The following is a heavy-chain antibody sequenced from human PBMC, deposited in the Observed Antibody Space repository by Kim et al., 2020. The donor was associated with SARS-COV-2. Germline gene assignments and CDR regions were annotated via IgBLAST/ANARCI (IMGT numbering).Heavy chain of an antibody. CDR1: GGSISSSSYY. CDR3: VTPGGDDTYYYGSGSYYSYYFDY. J-gene: IGHJ4*02. D-gene: IGHD3-10*01. CDR2: IYYSGST. V-gene: IGHV4-39*01. Sequence: SETLSLTCTVSGGSISSSSYYWGWIRQPPGKGLEWIGSIYYSGSTYYNPSLKSRVTISVDTSKNQFSLKLSSVTAADTAVYYCVTPGGDDTYYYGSGSYYSYYFDYWGQGTLVTVSS.